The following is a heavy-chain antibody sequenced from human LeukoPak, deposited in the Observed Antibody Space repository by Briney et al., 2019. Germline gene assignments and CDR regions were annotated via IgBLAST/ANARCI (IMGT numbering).Heavy chain of an antibody. CDR2: MNPNSGNT. D-gene: IGHD5-24*01. V-gene: IGHV1-8*01. CDR3: ARGRDGYNSYWFDP. CDR1: GYTSTSYD. J-gene: IGHJ5*02. Sequence: ASVKVSCKASGYTSTSYDINWVRQATGQGLEWMGWMNPNSGNTGYAQKFQGRVTMTRNTSISTAYMELSSLRSEDTAVYYCARGRDGYNSYWFDPWGQGTLVAVSS.